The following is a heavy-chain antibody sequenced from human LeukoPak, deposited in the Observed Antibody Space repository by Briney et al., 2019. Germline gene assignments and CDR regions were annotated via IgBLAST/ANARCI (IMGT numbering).Heavy chain of an antibody. V-gene: IGHV3-30*02. Sequence: GGSLRLSCAASGFTFSSYWMSWVRQAPGKGLEWVAFIRYDGSNKYYADSVKGRFTISRDNAKNSLYLQMNSLRAEDTALYYCARGGEAAPDYWGQGNLVTVSS. CDR3: ARGGEAAPDY. D-gene: IGHD6-6*01. J-gene: IGHJ4*02. CDR2: IRYDGSNK. CDR1: GFTFSSYW.